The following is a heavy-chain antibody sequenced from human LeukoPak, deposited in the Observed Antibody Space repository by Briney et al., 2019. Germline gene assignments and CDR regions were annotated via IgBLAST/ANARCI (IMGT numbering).Heavy chain of an antibody. V-gene: IGHV1-18*01. J-gene: IGHJ4*02. CDR3: ARGHYYDSSGYYGY. CDR2: ISAYNGNT. D-gene: IGHD3-22*01. Sequence: ASVKVSCKASGYTLTSYGISWVRQAPGQGLEWMGWISAYNGNTNYAQKLQGRVTMTTDTSTSTAYMELRSLRSDDTAVYYCARGHYYDSSGYYGYWGQGTLVTVSS. CDR1: GYTLTSYG.